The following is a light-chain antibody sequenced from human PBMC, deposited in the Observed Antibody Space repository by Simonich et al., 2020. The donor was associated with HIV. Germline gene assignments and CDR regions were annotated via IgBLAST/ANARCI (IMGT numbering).Light chain of an antibody. CDR2: NPN. V-gene: IGLV8-61*01. Sequence: QTVVTQEPSFSVSPGGTVTLTCGLSSGSVSTRYYPSWYQQTPGQAPRTLMSNPNSRSSGVPDRFSGSILGNKAALTITGAQADDESDYYCVLYIGSGIWVFGGGTKLTVL. CDR3: VLYIGSGIWV. CDR1: SGSVSTRYY. J-gene: IGLJ3*02.